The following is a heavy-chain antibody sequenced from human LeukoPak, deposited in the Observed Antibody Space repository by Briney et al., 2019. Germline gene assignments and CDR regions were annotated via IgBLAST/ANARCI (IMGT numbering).Heavy chain of an antibody. CDR2: IYYSGST. CDR3: ARDPHEARIDWYFDL. D-gene: IGHD3-22*01. V-gene: IGHV4-31*03. Sequence: PSETLSLTCTVSGGSISSGGYYWSWIRQHPGKGLEWIGYIYYSGSTYYNPSLKSRVTISVDTSKNQFSLKLSSVTAADTAVYYCARDPHEARIDWYFDLWGRGTLVTVSS. CDR1: GGSISSGGYY. J-gene: IGHJ2*01.